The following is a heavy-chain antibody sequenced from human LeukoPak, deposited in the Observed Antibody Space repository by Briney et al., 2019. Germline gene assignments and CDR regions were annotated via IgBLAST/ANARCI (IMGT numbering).Heavy chain of an antibody. CDR2: IYSSGST. D-gene: IGHD3-10*01. CDR1: GGSINNYY. V-gene: IGHV4-4*07. J-gene: IGHJ4*02. CDR3: ARDPFVGAYGY. Sequence: PSETLSLTCTVSGGSINNYYWSWIRQPAGKGLEWIGRIYSSGSTSYNPSLKSRVTISIDTSKNQFSLSVTAVTAADTAVYYCARDPFVGAYGYWGQGTLVTVSS.